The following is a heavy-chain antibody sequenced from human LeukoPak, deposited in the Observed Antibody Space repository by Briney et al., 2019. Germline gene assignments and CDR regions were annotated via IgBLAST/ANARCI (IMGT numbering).Heavy chain of an antibody. CDR1: GDSVSSKCDA. Sequence: SHTLSLTCAISGDSVSSKCDAWNWIRQSPSRGLEWLGRTYYRSKWYSDYAVSVKSRITINPDTSKNQFSLQLNSVPFEDMAVYYCAGERYFDWLSHWFDPWGQGTLVTVSS. D-gene: IGHD3-9*01. CDR2: TYYRSKWYS. J-gene: IGHJ5*02. CDR3: AGERYFDWLSHWFDP. V-gene: IGHV6-1*01.